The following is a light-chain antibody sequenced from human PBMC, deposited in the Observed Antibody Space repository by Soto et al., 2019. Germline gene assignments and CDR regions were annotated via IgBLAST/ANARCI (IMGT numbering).Light chain of an antibody. CDR2: RAS. Sequence: IQMTQSPSTLSASVGDRVTITCRASQRISTWLAWYQHKPGKAPKLLIYRASSLESVAPSRFSGSGSETEFNFTISRHQPDDFATYYGQQYSRYGTFGQGTKVEIK. CDR3: QQYSRYGT. CDR1: QRISTW. V-gene: IGKV1-5*03. J-gene: IGKJ1*01.